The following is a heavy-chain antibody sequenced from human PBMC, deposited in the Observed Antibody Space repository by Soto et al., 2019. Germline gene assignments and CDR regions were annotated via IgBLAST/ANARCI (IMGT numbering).Heavy chain of an antibody. J-gene: IGHJ6*02. CDR3: ARVGGGYDQGGGMDV. V-gene: IGHV1-69*13. D-gene: IGHD5-12*01. Sequence: GASVKVSCKASGGTFSSYAISWVRQAPGQGLEWMGGIIPIFGTANYAQKFQGRVTITADESTSTAYMELSSLRSEDTAVYYCARVGGGYDQGGGMDVGGQGTTVTVSS. CDR2: IIPIFGTA. CDR1: GGTFSSYA.